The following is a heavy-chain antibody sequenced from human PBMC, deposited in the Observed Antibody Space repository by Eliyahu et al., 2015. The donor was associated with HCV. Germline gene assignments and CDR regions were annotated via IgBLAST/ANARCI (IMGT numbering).Heavy chain of an antibody. J-gene: IGHJ4*02. CDR3: ARIDSSRGPYDFWSGYYEG. D-gene: IGHD3-3*01. V-gene: IGHV5-10-1*03. CDR1: GYSFTSYW. Sequence: EVQLVQSGAEVKKPGESLRISCKGSGYSFTSYWISWVRQMPGKGLEWMGRIDPSDSYTNYSPSFQGHVTISADKSISTAYLQWSSLKASDTAMYYCARIDSSRGPYDFWSGYYEGWGQGTLVTVSS. CDR2: IDPSDSYT.